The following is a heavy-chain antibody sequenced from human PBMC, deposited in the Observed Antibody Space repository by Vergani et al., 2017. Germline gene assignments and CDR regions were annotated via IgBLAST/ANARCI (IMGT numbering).Heavy chain of an antibody. CDR1: GGSISSSSYY. Sequence: QLQLQESGPGLVKPSETLSLTCTVSGGSISSSSYYWGWIRQPPGKGLEWIGSIYYSWSTYHNPSLKSRVTISVDTSKNQFSLKLSSVNAADTAVYYCARHKSLVDGYIAVGYFDYWGQGTLVTVSS. V-gene: IGHV4-39*01. CDR2: IYYSWST. J-gene: IGHJ4*02. CDR3: ARHKSLVDGYIAVGYFDY. D-gene: IGHD5-24*01.